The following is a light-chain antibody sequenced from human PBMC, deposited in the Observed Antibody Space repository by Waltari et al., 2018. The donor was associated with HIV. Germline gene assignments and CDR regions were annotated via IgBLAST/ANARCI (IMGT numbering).Light chain of an antibody. CDR2: DAS. V-gene: IGKV3-15*01. CDR1: QSVSSN. J-gene: IGKJ1*01. CDR3: QQYNSWPRT. Sequence: EMTQSPATLSVSPGERATLSCRASQSVSSNLAWYQQKFGQAPRLLIYDASTRATGIPARFSGSGSRTEFTLTISSLQSEDFAAYYCQQYNSWPRTFGQGTKVEIK.